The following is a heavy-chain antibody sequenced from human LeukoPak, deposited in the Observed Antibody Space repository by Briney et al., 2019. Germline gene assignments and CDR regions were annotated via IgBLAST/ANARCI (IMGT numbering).Heavy chain of an antibody. D-gene: IGHD4-17*01. CDR1: GGSLSSYY. Sequence: SETLSLTCTVSGGSLSSYYWSWIRQPPGKGLEWIGYIYYSGSTNYNPSLKSRVTISVDTSKNQFSLKLSSVTAADTAVYYCAGSVDYGDYNWYFDLWGRGTLVTVSS. CDR2: IYYSGST. V-gene: IGHV4-59*01. J-gene: IGHJ2*01. CDR3: AGSVDYGDYNWYFDL.